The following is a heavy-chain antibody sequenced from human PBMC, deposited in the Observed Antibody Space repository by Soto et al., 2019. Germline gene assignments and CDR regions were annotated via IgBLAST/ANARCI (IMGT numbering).Heavy chain of an antibody. CDR1: GFTFSSYA. CDR2: ISGSGGST. Sequence: GGSLRLSCAASGFTFSSYAMSWVRQAPGKGLDWVSAISGSGGSTYYADSVKGRFTISRDNSKNTLYLQMNSLRAEDTAVYYCAKDLDQTRNNWFDPWGQGTLVTVS. V-gene: IGHV3-23*01. CDR3: AKDLDQTRNNWFDP. J-gene: IGHJ5*02.